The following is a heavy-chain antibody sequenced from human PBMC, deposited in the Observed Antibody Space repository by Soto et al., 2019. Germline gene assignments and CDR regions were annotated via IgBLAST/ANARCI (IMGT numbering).Heavy chain of an antibody. V-gene: IGHV3-74*01. CDR2: INSDGSST. CDR1: GFTFSSYW. J-gene: IGHJ6*02. D-gene: IGHD3-22*01. Sequence: GGSLRLSCAASGFTFSSYWMHWVRQAPGKGLVWVSRINSDGSSTSYADSVKGRFTISRDNAKNTLYLQMNSLRAEDTAVYYCARDDYDSSGYYYYYGMDVWGQGTTVTVSS. CDR3: ARDDYDSSGYYYYYGMDV.